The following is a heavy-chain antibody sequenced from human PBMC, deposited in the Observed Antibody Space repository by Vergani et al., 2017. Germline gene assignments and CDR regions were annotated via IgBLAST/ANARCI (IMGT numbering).Heavy chain of an antibody. CDR2: VIPIFGPA. J-gene: IGHJ4*01. CDR1: GGPFSSYA. CDR3: ARDKREGRGYVFKDY. D-gene: IGHD5-12*01. Sequence: QVQLVQSGAEVKKPGSSVKVSCKASGGPFSSYAISWVRQAPGQGLEWMGRVIPIFGPANYAQKFQGRVTITADESTSTAYMELSSLRSEDTAVYYCARDKREGRGYVFKDYWRQGTLLTVSS. V-gene: IGHV1-69*13.